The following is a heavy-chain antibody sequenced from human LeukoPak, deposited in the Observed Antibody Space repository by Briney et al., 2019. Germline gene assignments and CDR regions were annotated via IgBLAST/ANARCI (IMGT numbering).Heavy chain of an antibody. CDR1: GFIFSTYG. J-gene: IGHJ4*02. V-gene: IGHV3-33*01. CDR3: ATSSPRNYFDH. D-gene: IGHD1-14*01. CDR2: IWYDGSQR. Sequence: VGSLRLSCVASGFIFSTYGLHWVRQSPGRGLEWVAVIWYDGSQRYYADSVKGRFTISRDDSQNTIYLQMDSLRAEDTAVYYCATSSPRNYFDHWGQGTLVTVSS.